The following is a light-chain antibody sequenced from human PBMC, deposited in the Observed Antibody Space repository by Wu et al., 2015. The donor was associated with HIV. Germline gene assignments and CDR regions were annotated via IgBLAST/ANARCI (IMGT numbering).Light chain of an antibody. J-gene: IGKJ1*01. CDR3: QQYISWPRT. V-gene: IGKV3-15*01. Sequence: EIVMTQSPATLSVSPGERGTLSCRASQSVSSNLAWYQQKPGQAPRLLIYDASTRATAIPARFSGSTSGTEYTLTISSLQSEDFAIYYCQQYISWPRTFGQGTKVEIK. CDR2: DAS. CDR1: QSVSSN.